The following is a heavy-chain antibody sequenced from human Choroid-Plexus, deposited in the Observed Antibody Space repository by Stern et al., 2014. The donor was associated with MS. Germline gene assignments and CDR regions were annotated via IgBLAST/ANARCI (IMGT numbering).Heavy chain of an antibody. J-gene: IGHJ5*02. D-gene: IGHD2/OR15-2a*01. CDR3: AKDRQYLTYFFDH. Sequence: VQLGESGGGVVQPGRPLRLSCVASGFTFGSCAMHWVRQAPGKGLEWVAGVSYDGSNKYYADSVKGRFTISRDNSQNTLYMQMSSLSPEDTAVYYCAKDRQYLTYFFDHWGQGSLVTVSS. CDR2: VSYDGSNK. V-gene: IGHV3-30*18. CDR1: GFTFGSCA.